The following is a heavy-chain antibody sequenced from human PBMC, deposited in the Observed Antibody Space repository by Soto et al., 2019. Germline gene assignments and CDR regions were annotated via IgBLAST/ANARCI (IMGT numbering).Heavy chain of an antibody. D-gene: IGHD5-18*01. CDR3: ARATAMVLN. J-gene: IGHJ4*02. CDR2: ISYDGSKK. CDR1: GFTFGSYD. Sequence: GGSLRLSCAASGFTFGSYDMHWVRQAPGKGLEWVAVISYDGSKKYYADSVKGRFTISRDNSKNTLYLQMNSLRDEDAAVYYGARATAMVLNWGQGTLVTVSS. V-gene: IGHV3-30-3*01.